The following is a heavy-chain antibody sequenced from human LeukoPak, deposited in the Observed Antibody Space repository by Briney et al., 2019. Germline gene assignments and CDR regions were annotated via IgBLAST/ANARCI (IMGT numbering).Heavy chain of an antibody. CDR3: ARDLPPYCSGGSCYSGAYYYYMDV. V-gene: IGHV4-4*07. D-gene: IGHD2-15*01. Sequence: SETLSLTCTVSGGSISSYYWSWIRQPAGKGLEWIGRIYTSGSTNYNPSLKSRVTISVDKSKNQFSLKLSSVTAADTAVYYYARDLPPYCSGGSCYSGAYYYYMDVWGKGTTVTVSS. J-gene: IGHJ6*03. CDR1: GGSISSYY. CDR2: IYTSGST.